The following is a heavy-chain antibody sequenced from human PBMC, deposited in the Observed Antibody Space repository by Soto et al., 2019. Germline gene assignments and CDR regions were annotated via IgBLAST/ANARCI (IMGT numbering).Heavy chain of an antibody. CDR2: TYYRSKWYN. Sequence: PSPTLXLTCAISGDSVSSSSVTWNWIRQSPSRGLEWLGRTYYRSKWYNDYAESVKSRITINPDTSKNQFSLHLNSVTPEDTAVYYCVRLIGNSWLDFWGQGTLVTLSS. D-gene: IGHD1-26*01. J-gene: IGHJ5*01. CDR3: VRLIGNSWLDF. V-gene: IGHV6-1*01. CDR1: GDSVSSSSVT.